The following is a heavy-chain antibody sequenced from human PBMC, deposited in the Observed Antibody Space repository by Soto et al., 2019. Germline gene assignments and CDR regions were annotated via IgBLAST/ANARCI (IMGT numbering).Heavy chain of an antibody. Sequence: GESLKISCKGSGYSFTSYWIGWVRQMPGKGLEWMGIIYPGDSDTRYSPSFQGQVTISADKSISTAYLQWSSLKASDTAMYYCARHGYYDSSGYWGDYYYYYGMAVWGQGTRVTVSS. CDR1: GYSFTSYW. CDR3: ARHGYYDSSGYWGDYYYYYGMAV. CDR2: IYPGDSDT. J-gene: IGHJ6*02. D-gene: IGHD3-22*01. V-gene: IGHV5-51*01.